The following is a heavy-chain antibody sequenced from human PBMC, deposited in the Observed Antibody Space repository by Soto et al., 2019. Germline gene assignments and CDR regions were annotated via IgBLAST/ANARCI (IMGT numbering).Heavy chain of an antibody. Sequence: QVQLVQSGAEVKKPGSSVKVSCKVSGGTFSSYAISWVRQAPGQGLEWMGGIIPRFATGNYAEIFQGRVTITADDFTTTAYLELTSLTSDDTAVYYCARPGETMIIDTYGMDVWGQGTTVTV. V-gene: IGHV1-69*01. CDR2: IIPRFATG. D-gene: IGHD3-22*01. J-gene: IGHJ6*02. CDR3: ARPGETMIIDTYGMDV. CDR1: GGTFSSYA.